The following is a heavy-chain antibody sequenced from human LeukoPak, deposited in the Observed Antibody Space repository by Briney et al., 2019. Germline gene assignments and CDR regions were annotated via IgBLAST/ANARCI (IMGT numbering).Heavy chain of an antibody. Sequence: GGFLRLSCAASGFTFSSYDIHWVRQAPGKGLEWVSVIYSGGSTYYADSVKGRFTISRDNSKNTLFLEMSNLRPEDTAVYYCARPGHGNYGPVGYWGQGTLVTVSS. CDR2: IYSGGST. CDR3: ARPGHGNYGPVGY. CDR1: GFTFSSYD. J-gene: IGHJ4*02. D-gene: IGHD3-22*01. V-gene: IGHV3-66*02.